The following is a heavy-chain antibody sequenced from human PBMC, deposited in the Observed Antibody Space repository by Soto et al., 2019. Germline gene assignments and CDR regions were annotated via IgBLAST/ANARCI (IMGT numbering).Heavy chain of an antibody. V-gene: IGHV5-51*01. J-gene: IGHJ6*02. CDR1: GYSFTIYW. D-gene: IGHD4-17*01. CDR3: ARHGTTVTTLDYYDGMDV. Sequence: PGESLKISCKGSGYSFTIYWIGWVRQMPGKGLEWMGIIYPGDSDTRYSPSFQGQVTISADKSISTAYLQWSSLKASDTAMYYCARHGTTVTTLDYYDGMDVWGQGTTVTVSS. CDR2: IYPGDSDT.